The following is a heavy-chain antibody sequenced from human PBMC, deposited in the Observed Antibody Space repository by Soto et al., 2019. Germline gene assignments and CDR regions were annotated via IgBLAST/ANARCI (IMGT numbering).Heavy chain of an antibody. D-gene: IGHD4-17*01. CDR3: ARGRRIHTVTTFARFEY. Sequence: LSEPKCLTWSVDGGTFVGYGGSWISKPQWKGLEWIGEINDSGSTNYNPSLKSRVTISVDTSKNQFSLKVSSVTAADTAVYYCARGRRIHTVTTFARFEYWGQRTLVPVS. CDR2: INDSGST. CDR1: GGTFVGYG. V-gene: IGHV4-34*01. J-gene: IGHJ4*02.